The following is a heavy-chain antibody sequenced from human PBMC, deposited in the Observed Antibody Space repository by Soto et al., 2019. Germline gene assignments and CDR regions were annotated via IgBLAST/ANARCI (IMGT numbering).Heavy chain of an antibody. CDR1: GFTFSDYT. Sequence: EVQLVESGGGLVQPGGSVRLSCAVSGFTFSDYTMNWVRQTPGKGLEWLSYINSRGTTIYYADSVKGRFSISRDNANRSLSLQMNSLRDEDTAIYHCARGLRRGSYSYYGMDVWGHGTTVTVFS. CDR2: INSRGTTI. CDR3: ARGLRRGSYSYYGMDV. V-gene: IGHV3-48*02. D-gene: IGHD2-21*01. J-gene: IGHJ6*02.